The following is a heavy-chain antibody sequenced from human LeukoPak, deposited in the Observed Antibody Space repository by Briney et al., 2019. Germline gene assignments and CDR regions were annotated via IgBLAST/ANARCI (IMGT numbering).Heavy chain of an antibody. CDR3: ARLSPSIRFGGDYYYMDV. CDR2: IGYTGDT. Sequence: PSETLSLTCTVSGGSISSGAYYWSWVRQHPGKGLDWIGYIGYTGDTYYNPSLRSRVTISVDTSKIQFSLRLSSVTAADTAVYYCARLSPSIRFGGDYYYMDVWGKGTTVTVSS. CDR1: GGSISSGAYY. V-gene: IGHV4-31*03. D-gene: IGHD3-16*01. J-gene: IGHJ6*03.